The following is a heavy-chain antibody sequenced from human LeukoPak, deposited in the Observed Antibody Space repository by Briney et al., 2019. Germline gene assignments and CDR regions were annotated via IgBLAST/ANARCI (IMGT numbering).Heavy chain of an antibody. Sequence: ASAKVSCKASGYTFTSYYMHWVRQAPRQGLEWMGIINPSGGSTSYAQKFQGRVTMTRDTSTSTVYMELSSLRSEDTAVYYCAREGVYYGSGSSNWFDPWGQGTLVTVSS. CDR1: GYTFTSYY. D-gene: IGHD3-10*01. V-gene: IGHV1-46*01. CDR2: INPSGGST. J-gene: IGHJ5*02. CDR3: AREGVYYGSGSSNWFDP.